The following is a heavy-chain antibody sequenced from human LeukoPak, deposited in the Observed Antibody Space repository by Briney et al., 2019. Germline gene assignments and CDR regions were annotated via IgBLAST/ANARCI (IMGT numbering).Heavy chain of an antibody. CDR2: ISGSGGST. Sequence: GGSLRLSCAASGFTFSSYAMSLVRQAPGKGLEWVPAISGSGGSTYYADSVKGRFTISRDNSKNTLYLQMNSLRAEDTAVYYCAKDRQYSSSWLSWFDPWGQGTLVTVSS. CDR1: GFTFSSYA. V-gene: IGHV3-23*01. D-gene: IGHD6-13*01. CDR3: AKDRQYSSSWLSWFDP. J-gene: IGHJ5*02.